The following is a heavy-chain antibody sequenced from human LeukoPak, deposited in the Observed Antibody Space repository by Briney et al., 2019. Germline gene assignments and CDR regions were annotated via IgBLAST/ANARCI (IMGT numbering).Heavy chain of an antibody. J-gene: IGHJ4*02. D-gene: IGHD1-26*01. Sequence: GASVKVSCKTSGYTFTGYYVHWVRQAPGQGLEWMGWINPNSGGTNYAQKFQGRVTMTRDTSISTAYMELSRLRSDDTAVYYCARGRWESHPHVFDYWGQGTLVTVSS. V-gene: IGHV1-2*02. CDR1: GYTFTGYY. CDR2: INPNSGGT. CDR3: ARGRWESHPHVFDY.